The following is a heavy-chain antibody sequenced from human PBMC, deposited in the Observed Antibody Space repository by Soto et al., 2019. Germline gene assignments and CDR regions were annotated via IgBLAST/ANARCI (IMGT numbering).Heavy chain of an antibody. J-gene: IGHJ3*02. V-gene: IGHV3-9*01. CDR3: GRGRGFGDAFDI. D-gene: IGHD3-10*01. CDR1: GFTFDDYA. CDR2: ISWNSGRI. Sequence: GGSLRLSCVASGFTFDDYAMHWVRQVPGKGLEWVSGISWNSGRIAYADSVKGRITISRDNAKTSVYLQMNSLRTEDTALYYCGRGRGFGDAFDIWGQGTMVTVSS.